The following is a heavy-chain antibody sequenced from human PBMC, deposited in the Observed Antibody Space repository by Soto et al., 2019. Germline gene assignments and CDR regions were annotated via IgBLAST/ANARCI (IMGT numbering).Heavy chain of an antibody. CDR1: GLAVSGDH. J-gene: IGHJ4*02. CDR3: ARVARGPFDY. D-gene: IGHD5-12*01. V-gene: IGHV3-53*01. Sequence: GGSLRLSCAASGLAVSGDHMSWVRQAPGRGLQWVSLIHSDGSTYYADSVKGPFTISRDSSKNTVSLQMNSLSADNTALYFCARVARGPFDYWGQGTLVTVSS. CDR2: IHSDGST.